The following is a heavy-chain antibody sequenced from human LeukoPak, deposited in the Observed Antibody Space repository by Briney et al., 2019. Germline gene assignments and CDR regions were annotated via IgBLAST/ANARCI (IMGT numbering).Heavy chain of an antibody. CDR3: VRGCSSTSCYPFDY. V-gene: IGHV3-33*01. CDR2: IWYDGSNK. D-gene: IGHD2-2*01. J-gene: IGHJ4*02. CDR1: GFTFSNYG. Sequence: GGSLRLSCAASGFTFSNYGMHWVRQAPGKGLGWVAFIWYDGSNKYYADSVKGRFTISRGNSKNTVYLQMNSLRAEDTAVYYCVRGCSSTSCYPFDYWGQGTLVTVSS.